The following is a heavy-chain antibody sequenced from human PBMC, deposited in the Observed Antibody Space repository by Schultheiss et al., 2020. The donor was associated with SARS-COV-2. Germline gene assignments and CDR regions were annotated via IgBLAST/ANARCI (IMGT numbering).Heavy chain of an antibody. CDR2: ILHSGST. CDR3: ARTRGGATTAYDAFDI. D-gene: IGHD1-26*01. J-gene: IGHJ3*02. Sequence: GSLRLSCAVYGGSFSGYYWSWIRQPPGKGLEWIGEILHSGSTNSNPSLKSRVTISVDTSKNQFSLKLSSVTAADTAVYYCARTRGGATTAYDAFDIWGQGTMVTVSS. CDR1: GGSFSGYY. V-gene: IGHV4-34*12.